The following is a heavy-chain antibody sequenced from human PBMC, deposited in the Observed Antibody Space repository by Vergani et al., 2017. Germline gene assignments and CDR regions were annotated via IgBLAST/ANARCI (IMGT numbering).Heavy chain of an antibody. CDR3: AKDRSGSYYGDFDY. V-gene: IGHV3-9*01. Sequence: EVQLVESGGGLVQPGRSLRLSCAASGFTFDDYAMHWVRQAPGKGLEWVSGISWNSGSIGYADSVKGRFTISRDNANNSLYLQMNSLRAEDTALYYCAKDRSGSYYGDFDYWGQGTLVTVSS. D-gene: IGHD1-26*01. CDR2: ISWNSGSI. J-gene: IGHJ4*02. CDR1: GFTFDDYA.